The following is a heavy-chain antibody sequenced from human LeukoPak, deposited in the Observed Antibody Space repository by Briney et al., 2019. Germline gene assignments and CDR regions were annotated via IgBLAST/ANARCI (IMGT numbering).Heavy chain of an antibody. CDR1: GVTFSSYS. J-gene: IGHJ5*02. D-gene: IGHD1/OR15-1a*01. CDR3: ARGGEQGGWFDP. CDR2: LSSSSSNI. Sequence: PGGSLSLSCAASGVTFSSYSMNWVRQAPGKGLKGVSYLSSSSSNIYYEDSVKGRFPMSRDNAKDSLYPQITSLTAEDTAVSYRARGGEQGGWFDPWGQGTLVTVSS. V-gene: IGHV3-48*01.